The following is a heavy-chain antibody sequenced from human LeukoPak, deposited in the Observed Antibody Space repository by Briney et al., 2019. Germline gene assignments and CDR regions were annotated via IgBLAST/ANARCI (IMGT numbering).Heavy chain of an antibody. Sequence: ASVKVSCKASGGTFSSYAISWVRQAPGQGLEWMGGIIPIFGTANYAQKFQGRVTITTDESTSTAYMELSSLRSEDTAVYYCARPPAAGLKYYFDYWGQGTLVTVSS. CDR2: IIPIFGTA. D-gene: IGHD6-13*01. CDR1: GGTFSSYA. J-gene: IGHJ4*02. V-gene: IGHV1-69*05. CDR3: ARPPAAGLKYYFDY.